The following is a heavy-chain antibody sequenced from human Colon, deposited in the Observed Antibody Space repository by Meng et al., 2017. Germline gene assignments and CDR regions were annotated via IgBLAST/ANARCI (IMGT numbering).Heavy chain of an antibody. V-gene: IGHV4-31*03. CDR2: FYFSGNT. CDR1: CDTISSANHY. J-gene: IGHJ5*02. Sequence: QLHLQELAPRRGKPSQTLSLTCNASCDTISSANHYWSWSRQHPGKDLEWIGYFYFSGNTYYNPSLKSRVTISVHTSKNQFSLNLRSVTAADTAVYYCARYYYDSSGVTDFDPWGQGTLVTVSS. CDR3: ARYYYDSSGVTDFDP. D-gene: IGHD3-22*01.